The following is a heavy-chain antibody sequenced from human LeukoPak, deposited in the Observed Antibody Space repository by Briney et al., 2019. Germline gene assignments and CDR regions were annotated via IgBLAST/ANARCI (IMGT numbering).Heavy chain of an antibody. CDR2: INPSGGST. D-gene: IGHD3-10*01. Sequence: ASVKVSCKASGYTFTSYYMHWVRQAPGQGLEWMGIINPSGGSTSYAQKFQGRVTMTRDTSTSTVYMELSSLRSEDTAVYYCAASRRGCQGSLYYYGMDVWGQGTTVTVSS. J-gene: IGHJ6*02. CDR1: GYTFTSYY. V-gene: IGHV1-46*01. CDR3: AASRRGCQGSLYYYGMDV.